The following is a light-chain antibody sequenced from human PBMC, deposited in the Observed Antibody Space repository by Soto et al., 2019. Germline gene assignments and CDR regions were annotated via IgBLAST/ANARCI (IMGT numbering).Light chain of an antibody. Sequence: EIVLTQSPGTLSLSPGARATLSCRASQSVDSNFLAWYQQKPGQAPRLLIYGASSRATGVPDRFSGSGSGTDFTLTISRLEAGDFGLYYCQQYHRSPPSWTFGQGTKVEIK. CDR3: QQYHRSPPSWT. J-gene: IGKJ1*01. V-gene: IGKV3-20*01. CDR2: GAS. CDR1: QSVDSNF.